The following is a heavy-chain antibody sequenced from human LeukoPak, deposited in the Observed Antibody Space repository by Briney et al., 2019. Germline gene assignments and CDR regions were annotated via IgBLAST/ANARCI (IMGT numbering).Heavy chain of an antibody. D-gene: IGHD5-12*01. CDR3: ARQNSGLNV. J-gene: IGHJ4*02. V-gene: IGHV5-10-1*01. CDR1: GYSFTSYW. CDR2: IDPVDSYT. Sequence: GESLKISCKGSGYSFTSYWISWVRQMPGKGLEWMGKIDPVDSYTNYSPSSQGHVTISVDKSSSTAYLQWSNLKASDTAMYYCARQNSGLNVWGQGTLVTVSS.